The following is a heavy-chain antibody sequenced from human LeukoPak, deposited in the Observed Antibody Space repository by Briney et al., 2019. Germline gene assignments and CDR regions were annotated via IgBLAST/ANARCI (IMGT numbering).Heavy chain of an antibody. CDR1: GGSISSSSYY. V-gene: IGHV4-39*07. CDR2: IYYSGRT. CDR3: ARIEYSNSIDY. J-gene: IGHJ4*02. D-gene: IGHD6-6*01. Sequence: ASETLSLTCTVSGGSISSSSYYWGWIRQPPGKGLEWIGSIYYSGRTYYNASLKSRVTISVDTSKNQFSLKLTSVTAADTAVYYCARIEYSNSIDYWGQGTLVTVSS.